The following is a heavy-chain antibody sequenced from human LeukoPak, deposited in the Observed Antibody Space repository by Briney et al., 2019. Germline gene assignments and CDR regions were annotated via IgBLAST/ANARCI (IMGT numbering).Heavy chain of an antibody. CDR1: GFIVSENY. CDR3: VRDRWPGLGDF. J-gene: IGHJ6*02. D-gene: IGHD6-19*01. CDR2: VYSGGLT. V-gene: IGHV3-66*01. Sequence: GGSLRLSCAASGFIVSENYMSWVRQAPGKGLEWVSTVYSGGLTFYADPVKGRFTISRDNSKNTLYLQMSSPRAEDTAAYYCVRDRWPGLGDFWGQGTTVTVSS.